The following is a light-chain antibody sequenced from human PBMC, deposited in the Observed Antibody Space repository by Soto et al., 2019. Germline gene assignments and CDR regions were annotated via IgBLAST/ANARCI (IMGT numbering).Light chain of an antibody. CDR2: EVS. Sequence: QSALTQPASVSGSPGQSRTISFTVTIIDIAPYNYVSWYQQHPGKAPKLIIYEVSYRPSGISNRFSGSKSGNTASLTISGLQAEDEADYYCSSYTSSTNYVFGTGTKVTVL. J-gene: IGLJ1*01. CDR1: IIDIAPYNY. V-gene: IGLV2-14*01. CDR3: SSYTSSTNYV.